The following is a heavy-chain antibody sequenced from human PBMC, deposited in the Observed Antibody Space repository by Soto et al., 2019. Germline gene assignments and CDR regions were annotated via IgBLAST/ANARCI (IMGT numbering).Heavy chain of an antibody. D-gene: IGHD6-6*01. CDR1: GFTFSSYS. Sequence: EVQLVESGGGLVQPGGSLRLSCAASGFTFSSYSMNWVRQAPGKGLEWVSYISSSSSTIYYADSVKGRFTISRDNAKNSLYLQMNSLRDEDTAVYYCARDWDWIAARRPSYGMDVWGQGTTVTVSS. CDR3: ARDWDWIAARRPSYGMDV. V-gene: IGHV3-48*02. J-gene: IGHJ6*02. CDR2: ISSSSSTI.